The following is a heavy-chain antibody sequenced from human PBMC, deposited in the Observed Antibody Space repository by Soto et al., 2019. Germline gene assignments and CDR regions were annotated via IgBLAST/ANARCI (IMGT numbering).Heavy chain of an antibody. Sequence: QVQLQAAGPGLVKPSGTLSLTGAGSGGSVSDDNWWSWVRQSPGKGLAWIGEIYHNGRTNYNPSLKSRLSILGDKSSHQGFLSVSLVPDADTAAYYCVRVFPHYIGLGYWHFDLWGRGTLVTVSS. D-gene: IGHD3-16*01. CDR3: VRVFPHYIGLGYWHFDL. CDR1: GGSVSDDNW. CDR2: IYHNGRT. V-gene: IGHV4-4*02. J-gene: IGHJ2*01.